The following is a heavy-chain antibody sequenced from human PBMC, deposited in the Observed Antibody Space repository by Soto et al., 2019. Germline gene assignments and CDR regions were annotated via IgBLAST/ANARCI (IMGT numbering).Heavy chain of an antibody. CDR1: GFTFSSYA. Sequence: GGSLRLSCAASGFTFSSYAMSWVRQAPGKGLEWVSAISGSGGSTYYADPVKGRFTISRDNSKNTLYLQMNSLRAEDTAVYYRAKQGEGSCYHYWGQGTLVTVSS. V-gene: IGHV3-23*01. CDR2: ISGSGGST. J-gene: IGHJ4*02. CDR3: AKQGEGSCYHY. D-gene: IGHD2-15*01.